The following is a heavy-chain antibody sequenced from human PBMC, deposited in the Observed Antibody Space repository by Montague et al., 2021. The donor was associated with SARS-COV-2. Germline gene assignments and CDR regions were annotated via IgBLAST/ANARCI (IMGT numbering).Heavy chain of an antibody. CDR2: IYPGDSET. CDR1: GYSFISYW. Sequence: QSGAEVKKPGESLKISCKGSGYSFISYWIGWVRQMPGKGLECMGIIYPGDSETRYSPSFQGQVTISADKSISTAYLQWSSLKASDTAMYYCVRLGGLRDYYYYGMDVWGQGTTVTVSS. J-gene: IGHJ6*02. V-gene: IGHV5-51*01. CDR3: VRLGGLRDYYYYGMDV. D-gene: IGHD5-12*01.